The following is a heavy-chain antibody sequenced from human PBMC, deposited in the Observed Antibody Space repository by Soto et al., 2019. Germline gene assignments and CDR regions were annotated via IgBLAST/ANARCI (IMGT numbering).Heavy chain of an antibody. V-gene: IGHV4-4*02. CDR3: ARENVDTAMEPDY. Sequence: QVQLQESGPGLVKPSGTLSLTCAVSGGSISSSNWWSWVRQPPGKGLEWIGEIYHSGSTNYNPSLMSRVTISVDKSKNQFSMKLSSVTAADTAVYYCARENVDTAMEPDYWGQGTLVTVSS. CDR2: IYHSGST. CDR1: GGSISSSNW. D-gene: IGHD5-18*01. J-gene: IGHJ4*02.